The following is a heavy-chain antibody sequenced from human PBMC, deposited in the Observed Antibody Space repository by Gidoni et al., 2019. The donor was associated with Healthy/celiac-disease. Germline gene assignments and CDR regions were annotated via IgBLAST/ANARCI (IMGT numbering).Heavy chain of an antibody. CDR3: ARDCSSTSCYGGMDV. Sequence: EVQLVESGGGLVQPGGSLRLSCAASGFTLSSYEMNWVRKAPGKGLEWVSYISSSGSTIYYADSVKGRFTISRDNAKNSLYLQMNSLRAEDTAVYYCARDCSSTSCYGGMDVWGQGTTVTVSS. V-gene: IGHV3-48*03. CDR1: GFTLSSYE. CDR2: ISSSGSTI. D-gene: IGHD2-2*01. J-gene: IGHJ6*02.